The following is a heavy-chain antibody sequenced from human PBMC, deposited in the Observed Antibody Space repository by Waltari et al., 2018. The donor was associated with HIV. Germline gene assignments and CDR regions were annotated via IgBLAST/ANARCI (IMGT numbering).Heavy chain of an antibody. Sequence: EVQLVESGGGAVPPGRSLRLSCTAPGINCVDYPLHWGRQSPGKGWEWVSGISWNSGDIAYADSVKGRFTISRDNTKNSLFLQMNSVRVEDTALYYCVKDGASTIFGVLNGMDVWGQGTTVTVSS. D-gene: IGHD3-3*01. CDR2: ISWNSGDI. CDR1: GINCVDYP. CDR3: VKDGASTIFGVLNGMDV. V-gene: IGHV3-9*01. J-gene: IGHJ6*02.